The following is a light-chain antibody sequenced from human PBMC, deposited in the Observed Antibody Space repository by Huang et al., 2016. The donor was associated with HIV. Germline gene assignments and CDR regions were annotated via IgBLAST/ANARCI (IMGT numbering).Light chain of an antibody. CDR2: GAS. Sequence: VMTQSPASLSASPGARVTLSCRASQGVRTNLAWYQQKPGQAPTLLMFGASTRATGTPPRFSGSGSGTDFTLTITSLQSSDSAIYYCQQYNDWPPLTFGGGTKVEI. V-gene: IGKV3D-15*01. CDR1: QGVRTN. CDR3: QQYNDWPPLT. J-gene: IGKJ4*01.